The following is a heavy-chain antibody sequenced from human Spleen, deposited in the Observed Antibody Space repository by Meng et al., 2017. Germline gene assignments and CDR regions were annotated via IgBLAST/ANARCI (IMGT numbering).Heavy chain of an antibody. Sequence: GESLKISCAASGFTFSSYPMHWVRQAPGKGLEWVTVISYDGNNKYYADSVKGRFTISRDNSKNTLYLQMNSLRAEDTAVYYCARDQYYDSRIDYWGQGTLVTVSS. V-gene: IGHV3-30*01. J-gene: IGHJ4*02. D-gene: IGHD3-22*01. CDR1: GFTFSSYP. CDR2: ISYDGNNK. CDR3: ARDQYYDSRIDY.